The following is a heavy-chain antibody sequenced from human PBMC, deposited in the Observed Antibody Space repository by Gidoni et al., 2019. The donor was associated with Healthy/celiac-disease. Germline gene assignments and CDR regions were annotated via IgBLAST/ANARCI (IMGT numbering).Heavy chain of an antibody. D-gene: IGHD2-15*01. CDR3: ARGALGYCSGGSCYIY. CDR1: GYTFTRYD. CDR2: MNPNSGNT. Sequence: QVQLVQSGAEVKKPGASVTVSCKASGYTFTRYDLNWVRQATGQGVEWMGWMNPNSGNTGNEQKFQSRVTMTRNTSISTAYMELSSLRSEDTAVYYCARGALGYCSGGSCYIYWGQGTLVTVSS. J-gene: IGHJ4*02. V-gene: IGHV1-8*02.